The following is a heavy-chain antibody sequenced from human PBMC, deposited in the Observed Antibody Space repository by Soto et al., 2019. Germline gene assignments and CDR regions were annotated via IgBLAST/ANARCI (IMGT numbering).Heavy chain of an antibody. CDR1: GGSFSSGAYH. CDR3: ARMSATGTRWFDP. Sequence: SETLSLTCTVSGGSFSSGAYHWSWVRQHPGQGLEWIASISYRGITYSNPSLKSRLSMSVDTSTNQFSLNLTSVTAADTAVYHCARMSATGTRWFDPWGQGTLVTVSS. J-gene: IGHJ5*02. V-gene: IGHV4-31*03. CDR2: ISYRGIT. D-gene: IGHD6-13*01.